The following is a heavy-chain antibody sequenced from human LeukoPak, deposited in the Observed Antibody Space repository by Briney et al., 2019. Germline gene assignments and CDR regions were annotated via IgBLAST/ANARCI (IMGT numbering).Heavy chain of an antibody. CDR1: GFTFSSYA. CDR2: ISYDGSNK. D-gene: IGHD6-13*01. V-gene: IGHV3-30*04. J-gene: IGHJ3*02. Sequence: GGSLRLSCAATGFTFSSYAMHWVRQAPGKGLEWVAVISYDGSNKYYADSVRGRFTISRDNAKNSLYLQMNSLRAEDTAVYYCARPGYGLAAAGTEDAFDIWGQGTMVTVSS. CDR3: ARPGYGLAAAGTEDAFDI.